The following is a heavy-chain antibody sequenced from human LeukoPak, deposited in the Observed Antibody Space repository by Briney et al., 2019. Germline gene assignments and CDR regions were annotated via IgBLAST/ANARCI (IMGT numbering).Heavy chain of an antibody. J-gene: IGHJ5*02. CDR3: VRDPGGDSGSYYYWFDP. Sequence: SETLSLTCTVSDGSINSYYWNWIRQPPGKGLEWIGYIYYSGITNYNPSLKSRVTISVDTSKNQFSLKLSSVTAADTAVYYCVRDPGGDSGSYYYWFDPWGQGTLVTVSS. V-gene: IGHV4-59*01. D-gene: IGHD3-10*01. CDR2: IYYSGIT. CDR1: DGSINSYY.